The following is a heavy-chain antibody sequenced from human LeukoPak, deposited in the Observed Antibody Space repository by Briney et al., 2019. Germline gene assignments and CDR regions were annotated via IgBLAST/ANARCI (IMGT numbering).Heavy chain of an antibody. CDR3: ARDARVQKWFGELLKTTTYYFDY. Sequence: SETLSLTCTVSVGSINNYYWSWIRQPAGKGLEWIGHIYSRGSTNYNPSLKSRVTMSVDTSKNQFSLKLSSVTAADTAVYYCARDARVQKWFGELLKTTTYYFDYWGQGTLVTVSS. CDR2: IYSRGST. V-gene: IGHV4-4*07. D-gene: IGHD3-10*01. J-gene: IGHJ4*02. CDR1: VGSINNYY.